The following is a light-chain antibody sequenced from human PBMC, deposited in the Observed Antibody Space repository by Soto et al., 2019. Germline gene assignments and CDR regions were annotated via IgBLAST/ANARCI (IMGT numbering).Light chain of an antibody. V-gene: IGKV1-33*01. CDR2: DAS. J-gene: IGKJ5*01. Sequence: DIQMTQSPSSLSASVVDIVTITCQASQNINNYLNWYQQKPGRAPKLLIYDASNLEAGVPSRFRGSGSGTDFTFTISRLQPEDIATYYCQQYENLPTFGQGTRLEI. CDR3: QQYENLPT. CDR1: QNINNY.